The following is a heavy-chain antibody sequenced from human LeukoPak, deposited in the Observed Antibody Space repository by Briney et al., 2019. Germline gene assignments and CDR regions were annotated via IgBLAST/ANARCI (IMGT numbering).Heavy chain of an antibody. J-gene: IGHJ5*02. CDR1: GYTFIDYY. CDR3: ARSRMTTIGWFDP. D-gene: IGHD4-17*01. CDR2: LNPNSGVT. Sequence: ASVKVSCKTSGYTFIDYYLHWVRQAPGQGLEWMGWLNPNSGVTNYAQTFQGRVTMTRDTSMRTAYMELSRLRSDDTAAYYCARSRMTTIGWFDPWGQGTLVTVAS. V-gene: IGHV1-2*02.